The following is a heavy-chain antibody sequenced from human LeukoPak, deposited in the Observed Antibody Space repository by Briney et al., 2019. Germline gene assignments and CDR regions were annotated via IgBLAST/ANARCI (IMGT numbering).Heavy chain of an antibody. V-gene: IGHV4-59*08. CDR2: IYYSGST. D-gene: IGHD6-13*01. CDR1: SGSISRYY. CDR3: ARHSTIAGTEYAFDI. Sequence: PSETLSLTCTISSGSISRYYWSWIRQPPGKGLEWIGYIYYSGSTNYNPSLKSRVTISVDTSKNQFSLKLSSVTAADTAVCYCARHSTIAGTEYAFDIWGQGTMVTVSS. J-gene: IGHJ3*02.